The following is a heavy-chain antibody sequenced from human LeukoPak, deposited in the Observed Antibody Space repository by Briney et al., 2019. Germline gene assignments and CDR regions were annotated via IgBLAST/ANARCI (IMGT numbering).Heavy chain of an antibody. D-gene: IGHD6-13*01. J-gene: IGHJ3*02. Sequence: GASVKVSCKASGYTFTGYYMHWVRQAPGQGLEWMGWINPNSGGTNYAQKFQGWVTMTRDTSISTAYMELSRLRSDETAAYYCARHLAADDAFDIWGQGTMVTVSS. V-gene: IGHV1-2*04. CDR1: GYTFTGYY. CDR3: ARHLAADDAFDI. CDR2: INPNSGGT.